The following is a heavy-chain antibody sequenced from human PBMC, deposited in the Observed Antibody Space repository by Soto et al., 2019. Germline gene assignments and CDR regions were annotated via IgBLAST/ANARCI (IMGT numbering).Heavy chain of an antibody. J-gene: IGHJ4*02. V-gene: IGHV3-48*03. Sequence: GGSLRLSCAASGFTFSSYEMNWFRQAPGKGLEWVSYISSSGSTIYYADSVKGRFTISRDNAKNSLYLQMNSLRAEDTAVYYCARDRALYGSGSYSTWGQGTLVTVSS. CDR2: ISSSGSTI. CDR1: GFTFSSYE. D-gene: IGHD3-10*01. CDR3: ARDRALYGSGSYST.